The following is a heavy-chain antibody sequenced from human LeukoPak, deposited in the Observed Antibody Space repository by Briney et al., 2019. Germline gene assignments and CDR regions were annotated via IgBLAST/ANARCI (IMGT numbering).Heavy chain of an antibody. J-gene: IGHJ4*02. D-gene: IGHD3-22*01. CDR3: ARGDLYYYDSSGGDY. V-gene: IGHV3-21*01. CDR1: GFTFSSYS. Sequence: GGSLRLSCAASGFTFSSYSMNWVRQAPGKGLEWVSSISSSSSYIYYADSVKGRFTISRDNAKNSLYLQMNSLRAEDTAVYYCARGDLYYYDSSGGDYWGQGTLVTVSS. CDR2: ISSSSSYI.